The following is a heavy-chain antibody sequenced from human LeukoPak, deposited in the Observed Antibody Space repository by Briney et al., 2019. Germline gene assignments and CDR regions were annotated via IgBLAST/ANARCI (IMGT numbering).Heavy chain of an antibody. CDR2: INPSGGST. CDR3: AREPGYYYYMDV. J-gene: IGHJ6*03. CDR1: GYTFTSYY. Sequence: GASVKVSCKASGYTFTSYYMHWVRQAPGQGLELMGIINPSGGSTSYAQKFQGRVTMTRDTSISTAYMELSRLRSDDTAVYYCAREPGYYYYMDVWGKGTTVTVSS. V-gene: IGHV1-46*01.